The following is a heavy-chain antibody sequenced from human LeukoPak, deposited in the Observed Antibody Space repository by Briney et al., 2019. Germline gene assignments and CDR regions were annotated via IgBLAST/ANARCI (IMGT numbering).Heavy chain of an antibody. CDR1: GYSFSSYW. CDR3: ARLRGGILDY. D-gene: IGHD4-23*01. Sequence: GESLKISCKGSGYSFSSYWIGWVRQMPGKGLEWMGIIYPDDSDTRYRPSFQGQVTISADKSISNAYVQWSSLKASDTAMYYCARLRGGILDYWGQGTLVTVSS. J-gene: IGHJ4*02. V-gene: IGHV5-51*01. CDR2: IYPDDSDT.